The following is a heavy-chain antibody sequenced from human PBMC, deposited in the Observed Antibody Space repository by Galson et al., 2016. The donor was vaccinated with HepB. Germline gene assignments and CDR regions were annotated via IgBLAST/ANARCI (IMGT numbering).Heavy chain of an antibody. J-gene: IGHJ6*02. Sequence: SLRLSCAASGFTVISNYMTWVRQAPGKGLEWVSAVYSGGSTYYADSVKGRFTISRDNSKNTLYLQMNSLRAEDTAIYYCARDAGYYGMDVWGQGTTVTVSS. V-gene: IGHV3-53*01. CDR1: GFTVISNY. CDR2: VYSGGST. CDR3: ARDAGYYGMDV.